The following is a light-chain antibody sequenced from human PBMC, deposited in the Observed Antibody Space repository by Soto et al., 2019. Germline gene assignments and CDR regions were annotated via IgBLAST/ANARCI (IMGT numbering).Light chain of an antibody. CDR1: QTISSY. CDR2: AAS. Sequence: DIQMTQSPSSLSASVGDGVTITCRASQTISSYLNWYQQRPGIAPRLLIYAASTLQSGVPSRFSGRGFATNFTLAINSLQPEDFATYYCQQSYSPPFTFXPGTKVDI. CDR3: QQSYSPPFT. V-gene: IGKV1-39*01. J-gene: IGKJ3*01.